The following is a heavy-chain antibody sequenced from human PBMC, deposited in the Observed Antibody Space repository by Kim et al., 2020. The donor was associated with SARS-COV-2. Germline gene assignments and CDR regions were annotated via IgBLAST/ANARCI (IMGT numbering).Heavy chain of an antibody. CDR1: GGSISTESYY. CDR2: IFYTGST. J-gene: IGHJ4*02. CDR3: GRDSIAVSVDN. D-gene: IGHD6-19*01. Sequence: SETLSLTCTVSGGSISTESYYWDWIRQPPGKGLEWIGSIFYTGSTYYNPSLKSRVTISVDTSKNQFSLRLSSVTAADTAVYYCGRDSIAVSVDNWGQGT. V-gene: IGHV4-39*07.